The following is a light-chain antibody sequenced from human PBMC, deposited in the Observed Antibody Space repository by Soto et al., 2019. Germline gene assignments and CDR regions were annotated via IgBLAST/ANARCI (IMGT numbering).Light chain of an antibody. J-gene: IGKJ1*01. CDR3: QQLNSYPRT. V-gene: IGKV1-9*01. Sequence: IQLTQAPSSMSASVGDRVTITCRASPAIASYLAWYQQKPGKAPKLLIYGASTLQSAVPSRFSGSGSGTEFTLTISSLQPEDFATYYCQQLNSYPRTFGQGTKVDI. CDR1: PAIASY. CDR2: GAS.